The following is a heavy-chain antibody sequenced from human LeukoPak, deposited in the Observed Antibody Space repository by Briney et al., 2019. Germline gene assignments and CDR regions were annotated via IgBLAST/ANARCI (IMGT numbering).Heavy chain of an antibody. CDR3: ARESHEKDYYGSGSYYNVYFDY. Sequence: GGSLRLSCAASGFTFSSYSMNWVRQAPGKGLEWVSSISSSSSYIYYADSVKGRFTISRDNAKNSLYLQMNSLRAEDTAVYYCARESHEKDYYGSGSYYNVYFDYWGQGTLVTVSS. CDR2: ISSSSSYI. D-gene: IGHD3-10*01. J-gene: IGHJ4*02. V-gene: IGHV3-21*01. CDR1: GFTFSSYS.